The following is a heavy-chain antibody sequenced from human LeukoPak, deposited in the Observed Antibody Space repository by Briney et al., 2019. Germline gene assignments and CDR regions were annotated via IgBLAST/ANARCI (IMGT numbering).Heavy chain of an antibody. CDR1: GGSISSYY. CDR3: TRREAFDI. V-gene: IGHV4-59*01. CDR2: IYYSGST. Sequence: SETLSLTCTVSGGSISSYYWSWIRQPPGKGLEWIGYIYYSGSTNYNPSLKRRVTISVDTSKNQFSLKLSSVTAADTAVYYCTRREAFDIWGQGTMVTVSS. J-gene: IGHJ3*02.